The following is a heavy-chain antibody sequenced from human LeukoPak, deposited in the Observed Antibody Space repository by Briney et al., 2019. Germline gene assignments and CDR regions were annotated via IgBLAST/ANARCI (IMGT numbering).Heavy chain of an antibody. V-gene: IGHV4-4*07. D-gene: IGHD3-22*01. J-gene: IGHJ4*02. CDR1: GGSISSYY. CDR2: IYTSGST. CDR3: ARDDYYDSSGYYFQHY. Sequence: PSETLSLTCTVSGGSISSYYWSWIRQPAGKGLEWIGRIYTSGSTNYNPSLKSRVTMSVDTSKNQFSLKLSSVTAADTAVYYCARDDYYDSSGYYFQHYWGQGTLVTVSS.